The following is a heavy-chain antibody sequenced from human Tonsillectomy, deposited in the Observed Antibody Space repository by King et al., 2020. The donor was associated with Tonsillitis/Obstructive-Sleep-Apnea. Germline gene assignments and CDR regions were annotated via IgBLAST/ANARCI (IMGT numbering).Heavy chain of an antibody. CDR2: IDSSSRYI. V-gene: IGHV3-21*06. CDR1: GFTFSNYS. Sequence: VQLVESGGGLVKPGGSLRLSCVASGFTFSNYSVNWVRKAPRKGLEWVESIDSSSRYIYYADSVRGRFTISRDNAKNSLLLQMNSLRADDTAVYYCATHSSDWTYFDYWGQGTLVTVSS. D-gene: IGHD6-25*01. J-gene: IGHJ4*02. CDR3: ATHSSDWTYFDY.